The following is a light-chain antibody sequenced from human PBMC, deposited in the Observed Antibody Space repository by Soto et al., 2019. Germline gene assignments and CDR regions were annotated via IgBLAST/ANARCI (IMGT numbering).Light chain of an antibody. CDR2: DAS. Sequence: DIHMTQSPSTLSATVGDRVTITCRASQNINTWLAWYQQKPGKAPKVVIYDASSLESGVPSRFSGSGFGTEFTLTISSLQPDDFATYYCQQYHSYPWTFGQGTKVDI. CDR1: QNINTW. CDR3: QQYHSYPWT. V-gene: IGKV1-5*01. J-gene: IGKJ1*01.